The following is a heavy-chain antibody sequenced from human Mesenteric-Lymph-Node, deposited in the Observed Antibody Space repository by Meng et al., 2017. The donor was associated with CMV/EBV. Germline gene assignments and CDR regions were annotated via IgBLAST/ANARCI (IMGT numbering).Heavy chain of an antibody. CDR1: GYTFTSYY. J-gene: IGHJ4*02. D-gene: IGHD3-22*01. CDR2: INPNSGGT. CDR3: ARDVYYYDSSGHPSDY. Sequence: ASVKVSCKASGYTFTSYYMHWVRQAPGQGPEWMGWINPNSGGTNYAQKFQGRVTMTRDTSISTAYMELSRLRSDDTAVYYCARDVYYYDSSGHPSDYWGQGTLVTVSS. V-gene: IGHV1-2*02.